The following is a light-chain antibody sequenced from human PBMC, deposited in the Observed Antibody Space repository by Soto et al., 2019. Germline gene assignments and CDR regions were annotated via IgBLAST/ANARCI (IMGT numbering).Light chain of an antibody. J-gene: IGKJ1*01. V-gene: IGKV3-20*01. CDR2: GAS. CDR3: LQYGTFPRT. CDR1: QSVRSSY. Sequence: EIVLTQSPGTLSLSQGERATLSCRASQSVRSSYLAWYQQNAGQAPRLLIYGASSRATGIPDRFSGSGSGTDFTLTISRLEPEDFAVYYCLQYGTFPRTFGQGTKVDIK.